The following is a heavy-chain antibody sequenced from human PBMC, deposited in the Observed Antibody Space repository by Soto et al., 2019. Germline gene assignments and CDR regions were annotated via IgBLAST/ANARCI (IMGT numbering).Heavy chain of an antibody. CDR2: VYYSGST. V-gene: IGHV4-31*03. CDR1: GGSISSGGYY. Sequence: QVQLQESGPGLVKPSQTLSLTCTVSGGSISSGGYYWSWIRQHPGKGLEWIGYVYYSGSTYYNPSHKSRLTIQVDTSKNQFSLKLRSVTAADTAVYYCARVAGLINYYDSSGYPHQAGAFDIWGQGTMVTVSS. J-gene: IGHJ3*02. D-gene: IGHD3-22*01. CDR3: ARVAGLINYYDSSGYPHQAGAFDI.